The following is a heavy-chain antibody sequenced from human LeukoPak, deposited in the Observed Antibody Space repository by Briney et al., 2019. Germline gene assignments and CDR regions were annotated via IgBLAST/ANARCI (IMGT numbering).Heavy chain of an antibody. CDR3: ATSARTYLGSSLDY. CDR2: ISSDASIT. V-gene: IGHV3-74*01. D-gene: IGHD2-15*01. CDR1: GFTFSTYW. Sequence: EGSLRLSCAASGFTFSTYWMHWVRQDPGKGLVWVSRISSDASITSYADPVKGRFTISRDNAKNTLYLQMNNLRAEDTALYYCATSARTYLGSSLDYWGQGTLVTVSS. J-gene: IGHJ4*02.